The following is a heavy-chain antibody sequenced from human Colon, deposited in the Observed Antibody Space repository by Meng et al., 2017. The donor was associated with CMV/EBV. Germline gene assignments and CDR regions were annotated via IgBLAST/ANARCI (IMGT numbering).Heavy chain of an antibody. Sequence: GESLKISCAASGFSVTNNYFTWVRQAPGKGLEWVAIIWHDGSHKYYVDSVKGRFTISRDNSKNTMSLQLNSLRVEDTAVYYCARDPRKWGLTPWGQGTLVTVSS. CDR2: IWHDGSHK. V-gene: IGHV3-33*08. CDR3: ARDPRKWGLTP. J-gene: IGHJ5*02. D-gene: IGHD2-21*02. CDR1: GFSVTNNY.